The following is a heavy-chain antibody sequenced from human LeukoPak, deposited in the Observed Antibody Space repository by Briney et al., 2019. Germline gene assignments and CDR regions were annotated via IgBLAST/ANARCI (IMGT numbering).Heavy chain of an antibody. Sequence: GGSLRLSCAASGFTFSSYTMNWVRQAPGKGLEWVSSFSSSGNYIYYADSVKGRFTISRDNAKNSLYLHLNSLRAEDTAVYYCARVLWSPDYYGNSGYPFDYWGQGTLATVSS. CDR1: GFTFSSYT. V-gene: IGHV3-21*01. J-gene: IGHJ4*02. CDR2: FSSSGNYI. CDR3: ARVLWSPDYYGNSGYPFDY. D-gene: IGHD3-22*01.